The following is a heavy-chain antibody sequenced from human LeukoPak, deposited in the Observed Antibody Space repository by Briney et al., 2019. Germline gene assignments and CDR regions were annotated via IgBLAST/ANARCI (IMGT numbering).Heavy chain of an antibody. V-gene: IGHV3-11*01. CDR1: GFTFSDYY. CDR2: ISTSGSIK. Sequence: GGSLRLSCAASGFTFSDYYMNWIRQAPGKGLEWVSYISTSGSIKYDADSVKGRFTMSRDNAKNSLYLQMNSLRAEDTAVYYCARNMVRGVIFPLGYWGQGILVTVSS. CDR3: ARNMVRGVIFPLGY. J-gene: IGHJ4*02. D-gene: IGHD3-10*01.